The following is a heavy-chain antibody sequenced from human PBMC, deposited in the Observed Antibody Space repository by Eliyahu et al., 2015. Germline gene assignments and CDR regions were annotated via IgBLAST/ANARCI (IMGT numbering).Heavy chain of an antibody. D-gene: IGHD5-18*01. V-gene: IGHV2-26*01. Sequence: QVTLKESGPVLVKPTETLTLTCTVSGFSLSNARMGXSWIRQPPGKALEWLAHIFSNDEKSYSTSLKSRLTISKDTSKSQVVLTMTNMDPVDTATYYCARIGIQLWSHYYYYSYMDVWGKGTTVTVSS. CDR2: IFSNDEK. J-gene: IGHJ6*03. CDR1: GFSLSNARMG. CDR3: ARIGIQLWSHYYYYSYMDV.